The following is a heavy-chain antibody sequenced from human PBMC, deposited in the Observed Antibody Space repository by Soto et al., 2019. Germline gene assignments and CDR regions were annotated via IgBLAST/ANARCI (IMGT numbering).Heavy chain of an antibody. CDR1: GFTVSSNY. D-gene: IGHD3-3*01. V-gene: IGHV3-66*01. J-gene: IGHJ6*03. CDR3: ASDFWSGYTRRLPYYYMDV. Sequence: PGGSLRLSCAAPGFTVSSNYMSWVRPAPGKGLEWGSVIYSGGSTYYADSVKGRFTISRDNSKNTLYLQMNSLRAEDTAVYYCASDFWSGYTRRLPYYYMDVWGKGTTVTVSS. CDR2: IYSGGST.